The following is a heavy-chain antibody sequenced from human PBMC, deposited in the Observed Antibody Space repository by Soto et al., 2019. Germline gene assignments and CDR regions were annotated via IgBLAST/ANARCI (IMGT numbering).Heavy chain of an antibody. V-gene: IGHV3-7*01. CDR2: IKEDGSEK. J-gene: IGHJ3*02. Sequence: EVQLVESGGDLVQPGGSLRLSCADSRFTFSGYWMYWVRQAPGKGLYWVANIKEDGSEKNYVDSVRGRFTISRDNAKNSLYLQMNSLRAEDTAVYSCAGGARIWGQGTMVTVS. CDR1: RFTFSGYW. CDR3: AGGARI.